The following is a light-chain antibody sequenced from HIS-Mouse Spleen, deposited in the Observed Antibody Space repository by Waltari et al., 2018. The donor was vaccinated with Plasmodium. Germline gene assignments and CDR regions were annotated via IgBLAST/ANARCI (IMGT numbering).Light chain of an antibody. J-gene: IGKJ3*01. CDR2: GAS. CDR3: QQYNNWSFT. CDR1: QRVSSN. Sequence: EIVMTQSPAPLSVSPGERATLSCRASQRVSSNLAGYQQKPGQAPRLLIYGASTRATGIPARFSGSGSGTEFTLTISSLQSEDFAVYYCQQYNNWSFTFGPGTKVDIK. V-gene: IGKV3-15*01.